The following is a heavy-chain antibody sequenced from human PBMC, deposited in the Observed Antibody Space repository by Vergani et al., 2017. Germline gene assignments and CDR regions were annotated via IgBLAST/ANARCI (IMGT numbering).Heavy chain of an antibody. CDR1: GFTFSTYA. V-gene: IGHV3-23*01. J-gene: IGHJ4*02. CDR3: EGPKVTSAYDYDGFDY. D-gene: IGHD3-22*01. Sequence: EVQLLESGGGLVQPGGSLRLSCAASGFTFSTYAMTWVRQAPGKGLEWVSTISSDGGSTYYADSVKGRFTISRDNSKNTLSLQMNSLTAEDTAIYYCEGPKVTSAYDYDGFDYWGQGILVTVSS. CDR2: ISSDGGST.